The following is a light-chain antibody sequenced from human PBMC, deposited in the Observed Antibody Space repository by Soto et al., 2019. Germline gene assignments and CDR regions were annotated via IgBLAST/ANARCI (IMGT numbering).Light chain of an antibody. V-gene: IGLV2-14*01. CDR2: EVS. CDR3: SSYTSRSDIVV. Sequence: QSALTQPASVSGSPGQSITISCTGTSSDVGGYNYVSWYQQHPGKAPKLMIYEVSNRPSGVSNRFSGSKSGNTASLTISGLQDADEADYYCSSYTSRSDIVVFGGGTKLTVL. J-gene: IGLJ2*01. CDR1: SSDVGGYNY.